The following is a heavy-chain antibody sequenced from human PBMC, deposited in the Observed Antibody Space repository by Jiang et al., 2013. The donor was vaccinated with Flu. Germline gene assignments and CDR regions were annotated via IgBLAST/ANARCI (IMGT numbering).Heavy chain of an antibody. Sequence: SGAEVKKPGASVKVSCKASGYTFTGYYMHWVRQAPGQGLEWMGWINPNSGGTNYAQKFQGWVTMTRDTSISTAYMELSRLRSDDTAVYYCARANGGGSHDAFDIWGQGTMVTVSS. J-gene: IGHJ3*02. CDR1: GYTFTGYY. V-gene: IGHV1-2*04. CDR2: INPNSGGT. CDR3: ARANGGGSHDAFDI. D-gene: IGHD2-15*01.